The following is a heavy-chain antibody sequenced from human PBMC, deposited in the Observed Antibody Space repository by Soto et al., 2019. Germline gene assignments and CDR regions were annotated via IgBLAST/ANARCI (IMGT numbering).Heavy chain of an antibody. CDR3: VQGASTAHQPLDS. D-gene: IGHD1-26*01. CDR1: GFIFRNFG. V-gene: IGHV3-30*03. Sequence: QVQLVESGGGVVQPGRSLRLSCAASGFIFRNFGMHWVSRAPGKGLEWVATISGDGNDKYYPDSMKGRFTISRDNFNNTLYLKLNSLRPEDTAVYHCVQGASTAHQPLDSWGQGVLVTVSS. CDR2: ISGDGNDK. J-gene: IGHJ4*02.